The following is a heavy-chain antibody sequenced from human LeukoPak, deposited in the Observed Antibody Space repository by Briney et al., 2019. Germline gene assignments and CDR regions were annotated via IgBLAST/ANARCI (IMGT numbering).Heavy chain of an antibody. CDR2: ISGSGDST. Sequence: GGSLRLSCAASGFTFRSYAMSWVRQAPGKGLEWVSGISGSGDSTYYADSVKGRFSISRDNSKNTLWLQMNSLKDEDTAVYYCAKDPRAGRCWGSFDYWGQGTLVTVSS. V-gene: IGHV3-23*01. J-gene: IGHJ4*02. CDR1: GFTFRSYA. CDR3: AKDPRAGRCWGSFDY. D-gene: IGHD4/OR15-4a*01.